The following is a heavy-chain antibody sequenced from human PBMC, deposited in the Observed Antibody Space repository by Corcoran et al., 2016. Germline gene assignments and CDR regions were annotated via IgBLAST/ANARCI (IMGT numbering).Heavy chain of an antibody. Sequence: QLQLQESGPGLVKPSETLSLTCTVSGGSISSSSYYWGWIRQPPGKGLEWIGSIYYSGSTYYNPSLKSRVTISVDTSKNQFSLKLSSVTAADTAVYYCARDHAEYCTNGVCYSYYYYGMDVWGQGTTVTVSS. CDR2: IYYSGST. J-gene: IGHJ6*02. D-gene: IGHD2-8*01. V-gene: IGHV4-39*07. CDR3: ARDHAEYCTNGVCYSYYYYGMDV. CDR1: GGSISSSSYY.